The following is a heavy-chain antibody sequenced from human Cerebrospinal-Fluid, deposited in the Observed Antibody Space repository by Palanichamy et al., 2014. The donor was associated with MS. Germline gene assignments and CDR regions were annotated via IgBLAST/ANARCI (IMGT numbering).Heavy chain of an antibody. CDR3: ARQMLRGGMAFDY. V-gene: IGHV4-39*01. J-gene: IGHJ4*02. Sequence: QLQLQESGPGLVKPSETLSLTCTVTGGSISSTNFNWGWIRQAPGKGLEWIGTMHYRGSTYYNPSLKSRVTISVDTSKNQLSLKLSSVSAADTAIYSCARQMLRGGMAFDYWGQGTLVSVSS. D-gene: IGHD3-16*01. CDR1: GGSISSTNFN. CDR2: MHYRGST.